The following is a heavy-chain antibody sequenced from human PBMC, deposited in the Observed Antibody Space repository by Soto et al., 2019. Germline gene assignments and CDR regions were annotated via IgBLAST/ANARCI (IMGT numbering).Heavy chain of an antibody. CDR1: GGSSSSYY. CDR3: ARATRGYDILTGYYPFDY. D-gene: IGHD3-9*01. CDR2: IYYSGST. Sequence: SETLSLTCTVSGGSSSSYYWSWIRQPPGKGLEWIGYIYYSGSTNYNPSLKSRVTISVDTSKNQFSLKLSSVTAADTAVYYCARATRGYDILTGYYPFDYWGQGTLVTVSS. V-gene: IGHV4-59*01. J-gene: IGHJ4*02.